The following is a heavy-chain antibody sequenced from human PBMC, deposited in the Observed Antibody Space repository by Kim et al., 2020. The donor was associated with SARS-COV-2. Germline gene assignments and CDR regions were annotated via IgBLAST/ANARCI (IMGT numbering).Heavy chain of an antibody. Sequence: SETLSLTCTVSGGSINSDYWSRIRQPPGKGLEWIGFIYYSGSTNYNPSLKSRVTISVDTSKNQFSLKLSSVTAADTAVYYCARLGYSYGYDLYFDYWGQGTLVTVSS. CDR1: GGSINSDY. D-gene: IGHD5-18*01. V-gene: IGHV4-59*01. CDR2: IYYSGST. J-gene: IGHJ4*02. CDR3: ARLGYSYGYDLYFDY.